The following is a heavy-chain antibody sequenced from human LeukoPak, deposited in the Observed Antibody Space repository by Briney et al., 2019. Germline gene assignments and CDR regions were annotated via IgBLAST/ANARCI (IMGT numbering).Heavy chain of an antibody. J-gene: IGHJ5*02. D-gene: IGHD2-2*01. Sequence: GGSLRLSCAASGFTLSTFDMNWVRQAPGKGLEWVSSISTSSRYIYYRDSVKGRFTITRDDAKNSLYLQMNSLTVEDTAVYYCARADCSGSTCYLRHSWFDPWGQGTLVTVSS. CDR1: GFTLSTFD. CDR3: ARADCSGSTCYLRHSWFDP. CDR2: ISTSSRYI. V-gene: IGHV3-21*06.